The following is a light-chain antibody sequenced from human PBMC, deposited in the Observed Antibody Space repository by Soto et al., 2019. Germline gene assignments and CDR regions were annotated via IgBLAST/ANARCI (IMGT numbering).Light chain of an antibody. CDR3: QAWDSSTAGVV. Sequence: SYELTQPPSVSVSPGQTASITCSGDKLGDKYACWYQQKPGQSPVLVIYQNSKRPSGIPERFSGSNSGNTATLTVSGTQAMDGADYYCQAWDSSTAGVVFGGGTKQTVL. V-gene: IGLV3-1*01. CDR1: KLGDKY. J-gene: IGLJ2*01. CDR2: QNS.